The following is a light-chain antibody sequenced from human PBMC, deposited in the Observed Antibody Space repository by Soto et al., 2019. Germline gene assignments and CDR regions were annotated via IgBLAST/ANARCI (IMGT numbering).Light chain of an antibody. CDR3: QQYYSTPQT. Sequence: DIVMTQSPDSLAVSLGEKATINCKSSRSILYTSNNKNYLAWYQQKPGQPPKLLISWASVCEFGVPDRFSGSGSGTTFTLTISSLQAEDVAVYHCQQYYSTPQTFGQGTKVEIK. CDR2: WAS. V-gene: IGKV4-1*01. J-gene: IGKJ1*01. CDR1: RSILYTSNNKNY.